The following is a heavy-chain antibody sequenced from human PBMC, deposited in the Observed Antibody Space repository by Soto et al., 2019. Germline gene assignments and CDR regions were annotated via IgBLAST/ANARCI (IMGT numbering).Heavy chain of an antibody. CDR3: ARELGYYGSGSYDY. D-gene: IGHD3-10*01. CDR1: GFTFSSYW. J-gene: IGHJ4*02. Sequence: EVQLVESGGGLVQPGGSLRLSCAASGFTFSSYWMSWVRQAPGKGLEWVANIKQDGSEKYYVDSVKGRFTISRDNAKNSLYLQMNSLRAEDTAVYYCARELGYYGSGSYDYWGQGTLVTVSS. V-gene: IGHV3-7*01. CDR2: IKQDGSEK.